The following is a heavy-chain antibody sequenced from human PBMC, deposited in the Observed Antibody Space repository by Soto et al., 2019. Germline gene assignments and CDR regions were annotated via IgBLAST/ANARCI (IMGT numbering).Heavy chain of an antibody. V-gene: IGHV4-61*01. J-gene: IGHJ6*02. D-gene: IGHD6-6*01. Sequence: SETLSLTCTVSARSASSGCYCCNWIRQPRGRGREWVGYIYYSVSTNYNPSLKSRVTLSVVTSKNQFSLKLSYVTAADTAVYYCAREERGSSSGQDYYYGIDVWGQGTPVTVSS. CDR3: AREERGSSSGQDYYYGIDV. CDR1: ARSASSGCYC. CDR2: IYYSVST.